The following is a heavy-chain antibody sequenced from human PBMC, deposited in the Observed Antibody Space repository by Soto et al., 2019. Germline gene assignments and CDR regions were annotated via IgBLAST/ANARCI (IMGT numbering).Heavy chain of an antibody. CDR1: GFTFSSYG. CDR2: IWYDGSNK. V-gene: IGHV3-33*01. CDR3: ARCSRSYDFWSGYLETYFDY. D-gene: IGHD3-3*01. Sequence: GGSLRLSCAASGFTFSSYGMHWVRQAPGKGLEWVAVIWYDGSNKYYADSVKGRFTISRDNSKNTLYLQMNSLRAEDTAVYYCARCSRSYDFWSGYLETYFDYWGQGTLVTVSS. J-gene: IGHJ4*02.